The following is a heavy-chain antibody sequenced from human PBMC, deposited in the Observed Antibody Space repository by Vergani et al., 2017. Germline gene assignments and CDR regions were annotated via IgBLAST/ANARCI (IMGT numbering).Heavy chain of an antibody. CDR2: IIPILGIA. D-gene: IGHD5-18*01. CDR1: GGTFSSYT. Sequence: QVQLVQSGAEVKKPGSSVKVSCKASGGTFSSYTISWVRQAPGQGLEWMGRIIPILGIANYAQKFQGRVTITADKSTSTTYMELSSLRSEDTAVYYCASRYSYGYGSDYWGQGTLVTVSS. CDR3: ASRYSYGYGSDY. V-gene: IGHV1-69*02. J-gene: IGHJ4*02.